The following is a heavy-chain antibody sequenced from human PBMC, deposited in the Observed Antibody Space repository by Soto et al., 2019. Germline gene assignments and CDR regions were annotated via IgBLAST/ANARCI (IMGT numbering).Heavy chain of an antibody. J-gene: IGHJ4*02. V-gene: IGHV3-7*03. Sequence: VQLVQSGGCLVQPGGSLRLSCVGSGFTFTDFYMNWVRQAPGKGLEWVANIRPDGTETNYVESVRGRFTTSKDNRKTSVFLQMNSLRADDTDLYNCAGWGGQDYNYWGQGILVTVSS. CDR3: AGWGGQDYNY. D-gene: IGHD4-4*01. CDR2: IRPDGTET. CDR1: GFTFTDFY.